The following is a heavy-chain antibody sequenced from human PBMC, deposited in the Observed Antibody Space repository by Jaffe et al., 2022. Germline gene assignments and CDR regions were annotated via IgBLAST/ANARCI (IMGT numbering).Heavy chain of an antibody. Sequence: EVQLVESGGGLVKPGGSLRLSCAASGFTFSSYSMNWVRQAPGKGLEWVSSISSSSSYIYYADSVKGRFTISRDNAKNSLYLQMNSLRAEDTAVYYCARGGRVVAATLRHWYFDLWGRGTLVTVSS. CDR1: GFTFSSYS. CDR3: ARGGRVVAATLRHWYFDL. CDR2: ISSSSSYI. V-gene: IGHV3-21*01. D-gene: IGHD2-15*01. J-gene: IGHJ2*01.